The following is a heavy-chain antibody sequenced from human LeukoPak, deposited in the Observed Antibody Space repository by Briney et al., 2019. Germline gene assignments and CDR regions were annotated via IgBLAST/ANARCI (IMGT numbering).Heavy chain of an antibody. CDR1: GASINHCGFY. J-gene: IGHJ4*02. CDR3: AGHGSRKYYNCLNLPFDY. CDR2: IYYDGSS. D-gene: IGHD3-10*01. V-gene: IGHV4-31*03. Sequence: PSETLSLTCTVTGASINHCGFYWIWIRQHPGKGLEWIVYIYYDGSSYYNPSLKSRVVISVDTSNNQFSLNLSSVTAADTAVYYYAGHGSRKYYNCLNLPFDYWGQGTLVTVSS.